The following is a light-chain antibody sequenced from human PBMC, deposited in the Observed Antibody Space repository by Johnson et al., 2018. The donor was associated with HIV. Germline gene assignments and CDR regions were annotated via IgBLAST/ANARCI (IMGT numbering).Light chain of an antibody. CDR2: ENS. V-gene: IGLV1-51*02. J-gene: IGLJ1*01. CDR3: GTWDNSLSAHFV. Sequence: QSVLTQPPSVSAAPGQKVTISCSGGSSNIGNNYVSWYQQLPRAATKLLIYENSKRPSGIPDRFSGSKSGTSATLDIPGLPPGDEADYYCGTWDNSLSAHFVFGSGTKITVL. CDR1: SSNIGNNY.